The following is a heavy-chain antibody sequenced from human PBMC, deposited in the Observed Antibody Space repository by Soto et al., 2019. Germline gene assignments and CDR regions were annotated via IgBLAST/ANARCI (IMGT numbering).Heavy chain of an antibody. V-gene: IGHV3-64D*08. CDR3: VKGPILDSRFRDIAAAGKFDY. J-gene: IGHJ4*02. CDR2: ISSNGGST. CDR1: GFTFSSYA. Sequence: GGSLRLSCSASGFTFSSYAMHWVRQAPGKGLEYVSAISSNGGSTYYADSVKGRCTITRDNSKNTLYLQMSSLRAEDTAVYDCVKGPILDSRFRDIAAAGKFDYWGQGTLVTVSS. D-gene: IGHD6-13*01.